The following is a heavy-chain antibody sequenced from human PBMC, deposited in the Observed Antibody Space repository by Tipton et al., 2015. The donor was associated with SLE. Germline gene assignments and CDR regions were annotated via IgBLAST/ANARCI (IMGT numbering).Heavy chain of an antibody. CDR3: ARATRTSTVTTRGTYYFDY. Sequence: QSGPEVKKPGASVKVSCKASGYTFTSYGISWVRQAPGQGLEWMGWISAYNGNTNYAQKLQGRVTMTTDTSTSTAYMELRSLRSDDTAVYYCARATRTSTVTTRGTYYFDYWGRGTLVTVSS. V-gene: IGHV1-18*01. D-gene: IGHD4-17*01. CDR2: ISAYNGNT. CDR1: GYTFTSYG. J-gene: IGHJ4*02.